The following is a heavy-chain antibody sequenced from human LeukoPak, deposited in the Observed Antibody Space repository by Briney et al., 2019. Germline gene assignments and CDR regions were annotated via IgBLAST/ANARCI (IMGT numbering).Heavy chain of an antibody. V-gene: IGHV3-21*04. CDR3: ARDQIVGDTADRG. CDR1: GFTFSSYS. D-gene: IGHD5-18*01. Sequence: GGSLRLSCAASGFTFSSYSMNWVRQAPGKGLEWVSSISSSSSYIYYADSVKGRFTISRDNAKNSLYLQMNSLRAEDTAVYYCARDQIVGDTADRGWGQGTMVTVSS. CDR2: ISSSSSYI. J-gene: IGHJ3*01.